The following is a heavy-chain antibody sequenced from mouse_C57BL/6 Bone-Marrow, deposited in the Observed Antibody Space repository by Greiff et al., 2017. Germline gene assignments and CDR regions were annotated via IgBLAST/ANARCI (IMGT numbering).Heavy chain of an antibody. CDR3: ARCGYHGGCAY. J-gene: IGHJ3*01. CDR2: IYPRSGNT. D-gene: IGHD2-2*01. Sequence: QVQLQQSGAELARPGASVKLSCKASGYTFTSYGISWVKQRTGQGLEWIGEIYPRSGNTYYNEKFKGKATLTADKSSSTAYMELRSLTSEDSAVYFCARCGYHGGCAYWGQGTLVTVSA. CDR1: GYTFTSYG. V-gene: IGHV1-81*01.